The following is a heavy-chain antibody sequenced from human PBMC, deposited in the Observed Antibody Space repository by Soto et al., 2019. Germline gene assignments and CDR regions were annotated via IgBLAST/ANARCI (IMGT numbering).Heavy chain of an antibody. V-gene: IGHV3-30*03. CDR2: SSYDGRET. J-gene: IGHJ4*02. CDR3: ARDSGWPILNFDN. Sequence: GGSLRLSCAASDFDFSSYGIHWVRQAPGKGLEWVAASSYDGRETFYADSAKGRFTVSKEMSKNTAFLQMNALRHEDAAVYFCARDSGWPILNFDNWGQGTPVTVSS. D-gene: IGHD3-10*01. CDR1: DFDFSSYG.